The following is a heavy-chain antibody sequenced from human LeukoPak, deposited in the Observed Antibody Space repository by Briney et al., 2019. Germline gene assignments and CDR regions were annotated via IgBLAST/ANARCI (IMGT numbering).Heavy chain of an antibody. CDR2: IYHSGST. V-gene: IGHV4-30-2*01. J-gene: IGHJ6*02. CDR3: ARGGRPGEYYYYGMDV. Sequence: SETLSLTCTVSGGSISSSSYSWSWIRQPPGKGLEWIGYIYHSGSTYYNPSLKSRVTISVDRSKNQFSLKLSSVTAADTAVYYCARGGRPGEYYYYGMDVWGQGTTVTVSS. D-gene: IGHD3-10*01. CDR1: GGSISSSSYS.